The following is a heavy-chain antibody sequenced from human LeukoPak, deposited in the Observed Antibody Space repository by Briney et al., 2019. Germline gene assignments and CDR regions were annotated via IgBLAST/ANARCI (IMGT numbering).Heavy chain of an antibody. D-gene: IGHD6-6*01. CDR2: IKQDGSEK. Sequence: HPGGSLRLSCAATGFNFRKHWMSWVRQSIGKGLEWVANIKQDGSEKYYVDSVKGRFTISRDNAKNSLYLQMNSLRAEDTAVYYCARVAKYSSSYAFDIWGQGTMVTVSS. CDR3: ARVAKYSSSYAFDI. J-gene: IGHJ3*02. CDR1: GFNFRKHW. V-gene: IGHV3-7*01.